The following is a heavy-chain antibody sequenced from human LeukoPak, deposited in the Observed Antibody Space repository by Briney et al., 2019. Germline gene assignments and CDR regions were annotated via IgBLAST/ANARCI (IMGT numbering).Heavy chain of an antibody. CDR2: ISSSGSTI. Sequence: PGGSLRLSCAASGFTFSSYEMNWVRQAPGKGLEWVSYISSSGSTIYYADSVKGRFTISRDNAKNSLYLQMNSRRAEDTAVYYCAELGMTMIGGVWGKGTTVTISS. D-gene: IGHD3-10*02. CDR3: AELGMTMIGGV. J-gene: IGHJ6*04. V-gene: IGHV3-48*03. CDR1: GFTFSSYE.